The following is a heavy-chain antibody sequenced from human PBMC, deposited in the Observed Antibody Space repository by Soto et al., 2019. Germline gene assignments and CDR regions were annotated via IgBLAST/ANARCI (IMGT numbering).Heavy chain of an antibody. V-gene: IGHV4-59*01. CDR2: IYYSGST. CDR1: GGSISSYY. Sequence: QVQLQESGPGLVKPSETLSLTCTVSGGSISSYYWSWIRQPPGKGLEWIGYIYYSGSTNYNPSLKSRVTISVDTSKNQFSLKLSSVTAADTAVYYCARERAPMVRDGWWFDPWGQGTLVTVSS. CDR3: ARERAPMVRDGWWFDP. J-gene: IGHJ5*02. D-gene: IGHD3-10*01.